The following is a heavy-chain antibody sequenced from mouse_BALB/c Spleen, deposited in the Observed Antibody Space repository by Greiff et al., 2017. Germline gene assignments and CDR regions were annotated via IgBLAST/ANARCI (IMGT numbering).Heavy chain of an antibody. D-gene: IGHD2-10*02. CDR1: GYTFTSYW. Sequence: QVQLQQSGAELAKPGASVKMSCKASGYTFTSYWMHWVKQRPGQGLEWIGYINPSTGYTEYNQKFKDKATLTADKSSSTAYMQLSSLTSEDSAVYYCAYGKDAMDYWGQGTSVTVSS. CDR2: INPSTGYT. CDR3: AYGKDAMDY. J-gene: IGHJ4*01. V-gene: IGHV1-7*01.